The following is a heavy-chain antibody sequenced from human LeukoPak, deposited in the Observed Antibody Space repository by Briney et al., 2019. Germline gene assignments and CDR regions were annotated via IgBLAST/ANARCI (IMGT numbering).Heavy chain of an antibody. Sequence: PSETLSLTCTVSSGSISSSYWSWIRQPPGKGLEWIGYVHISGDTNYRPSLRSRVAISLDTSKNQFSLNLSSVTAADTAVCYCARVNGGIRGNYFDHWGQGTLVTVSS. CDR1: SGSISSSY. J-gene: IGHJ4*02. CDR2: VHISGDT. D-gene: IGHD3-16*01. CDR3: ARVNGGIRGNYFDH. V-gene: IGHV4-4*09.